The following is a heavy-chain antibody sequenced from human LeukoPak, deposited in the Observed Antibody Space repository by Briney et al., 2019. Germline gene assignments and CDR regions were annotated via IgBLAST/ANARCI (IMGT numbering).Heavy chain of an antibody. V-gene: IGHV3-23*01. CDR2: ISGSGGST. CDR3: TKGARGVTPVYYSDY. Sequence: GGSLRLSCAASGFXFSNYAISWARQAPGKGLEWVSAISGSGGSTYYADSAKGRFTISRDNSKNTLYLQMNSLRAEDTAVYYCTKGARGVTPVYYSDYWGQGILATVSS. CDR1: GFXFSNYA. J-gene: IGHJ4*02. D-gene: IGHD4-23*01.